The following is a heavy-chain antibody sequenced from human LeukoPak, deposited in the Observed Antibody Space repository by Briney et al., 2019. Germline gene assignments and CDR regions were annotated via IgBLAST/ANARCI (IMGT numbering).Heavy chain of an antibody. J-gene: IGHJ4*02. CDR2: IYWNDDK. CDR1: GFSLSTSGVG. Sequence: ESGPTLVKPTQTLTLTCTFSGFSLSTSGVGVGWIRQPPGKALEWLALIYWNDDKRYSPSLKSRLTITKDTSKNQVVLTMTNMDPVDTATYYCARLTQQLVDFDYWGQGTLVTVSS. V-gene: IGHV2-5*01. CDR3: ARLTQQLVDFDY. D-gene: IGHD6-13*01.